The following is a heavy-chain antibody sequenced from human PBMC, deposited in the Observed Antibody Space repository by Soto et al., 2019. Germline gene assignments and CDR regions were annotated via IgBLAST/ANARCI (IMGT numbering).Heavy chain of an antibody. CDR1: GGSFSGYY. V-gene: IGHV4-34*01. Sequence: SETLSVTCAVYGGSFSGYYWRWIRKPPGKGLEWIGEINHSGSTNYNPSLKSRVTISVDTSKNQFSLKLSSVTAADTAVYYCARRAYYYYGMDVWGQGTTVTVSS. CDR2: INHSGST. J-gene: IGHJ6*02. CDR3: ARRAYYYYGMDV.